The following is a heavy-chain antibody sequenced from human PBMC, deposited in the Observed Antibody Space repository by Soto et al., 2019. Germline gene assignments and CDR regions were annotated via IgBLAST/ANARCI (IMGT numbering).Heavy chain of an antibody. CDR3: AKDRRAGGNYGFYSDF. V-gene: IGHV3-23*01. CDR2: SSATGAGT. CDR1: GFTFSSYG. J-gene: IGHJ4*02. Sequence: GGSLKLSCAASGFTFSSYGMTWVRQAPGKGLEWVSFSSATGAGTYYADSVKGRFTISRDNSKNTLYLQMTSLRADDTAVYYCAKDRRAGGNYGFYSDFWGQGALVTVSS. D-gene: IGHD1-7*01.